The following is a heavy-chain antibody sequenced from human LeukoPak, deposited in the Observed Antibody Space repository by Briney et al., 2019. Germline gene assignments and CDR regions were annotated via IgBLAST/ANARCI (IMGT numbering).Heavy chain of an antibody. CDR3: AKVFFMDY. D-gene: IGHD2-8*01. CDR2: ISTSGGST. V-gene: IGHV3-23*01. J-gene: IGHJ4*02. Sequence: GGSLRLSCAASGFTFSSYGMSWVRQAPGKGLEWVSAISTSGGSTNYADSVKGRFTISRDNSKNTLYLQMNSLRAENTAVYYCAKVFFMDYWGQGTLVTVSS. CDR1: GFTFSSYG.